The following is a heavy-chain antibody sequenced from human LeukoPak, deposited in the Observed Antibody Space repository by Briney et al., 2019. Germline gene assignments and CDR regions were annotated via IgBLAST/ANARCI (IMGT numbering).Heavy chain of an antibody. J-gene: IGHJ3*02. V-gene: IGHV3-66*01. Sequence: GGSLRRSCAASGFTVSSNYMSWVRQAPGKGLEWVSVIHSGGSTYYADSVKGRFTISRDNSKNTLYLQMNSLRAEDTAVYYCARDLVGDYESSDVFDIWGQGTMVTVSS. D-gene: IGHD4-17*01. CDR2: IHSGGST. CDR3: ARDLVGDYESSDVFDI. CDR1: GFTVSSNY.